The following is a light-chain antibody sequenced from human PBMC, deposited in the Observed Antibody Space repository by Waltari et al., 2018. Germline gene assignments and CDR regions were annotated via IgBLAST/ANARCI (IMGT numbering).Light chain of an antibody. J-gene: IGKJ4*01. CDR3: QQRTNWPLT. Sequence: EIVLTQSPATLSLSPGERATLSCRASQSVNYFLAWFQQKPRQAPSLLIYDASNRATGIPARFSGSGSGTDFTLTISSLEPEDFAVYYCQQRTNWPLTFGGGTKVEIK. CDR2: DAS. V-gene: IGKV3-11*01. CDR1: QSVNYF.